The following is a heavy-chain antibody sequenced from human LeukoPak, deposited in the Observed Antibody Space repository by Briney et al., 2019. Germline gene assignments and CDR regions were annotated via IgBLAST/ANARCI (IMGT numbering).Heavy chain of an antibody. CDR3: ARASSSWPYYFDY. V-gene: IGHV1-2*02. J-gene: IGHJ4*02. D-gene: IGHD6-13*01. CDR2: INPNSGGT. CDR1: GYTFTGYY. Sequence: ASVKVSCKASGYTFTGYYMHWVRQAPGQGLEWKGWINPNSGGTNYAQKFQGRVTMTRDTSISTAYMELSRLRSGDTAVYYCARASSSWPYYFDYWGQGTLVTVSS.